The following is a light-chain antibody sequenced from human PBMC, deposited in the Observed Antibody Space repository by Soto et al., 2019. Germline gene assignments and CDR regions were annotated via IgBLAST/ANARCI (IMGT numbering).Light chain of an antibody. J-gene: IGKJ1*01. CDR3: LQDFKYPWT. Sequence: AIQMTQSPSSLSASVGDRVTITCRASQDIRIDLGWYQQKPGKAPELLIYAASNLQSGVPSRFSGSGSGTDFTLTTTRLQPEDFATYYCLQDFKYPWTFGQGTKVEI. V-gene: IGKV1-6*01. CDR2: AAS. CDR1: QDIRID.